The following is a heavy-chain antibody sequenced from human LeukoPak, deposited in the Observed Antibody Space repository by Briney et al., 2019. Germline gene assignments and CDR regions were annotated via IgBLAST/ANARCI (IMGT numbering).Heavy chain of an antibody. J-gene: IGHJ5*02. CDR3: ATWLRGNSYGYDH. V-gene: IGHV4-59*01. CDR1: GGSISSYY. D-gene: IGHD5-18*01. Sequence: SETLSLTCTVSGGSISSYYWSWIRQPRGKGLEWIGYIYYSGSTNYNPSLKSRVIISVDTSKNQFSLRLRSVTAADTAVYYCATWLRGNSYGYDHWGQGTLVTVSS. CDR2: IYYSGST.